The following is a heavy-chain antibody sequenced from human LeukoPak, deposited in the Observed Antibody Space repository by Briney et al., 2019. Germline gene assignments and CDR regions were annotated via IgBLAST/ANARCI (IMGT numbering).Heavy chain of an antibody. V-gene: IGHV4-61*02. J-gene: IGHJ3*01. CDR3: AREDAVSSDDAFDL. Sequence: SQTLSLTCTVSGGSINSGSYYWSWIRQPAGKGLEWIGRFSTSGGTNYNPSLKSRVTISVDTSKNQFSLKLSSVTAADTAMYYRAREDAVSSDDAFDLWGQGTMVTVS. CDR2: FSTSGGT. D-gene: IGHD6-19*01. CDR1: GGSINSGSYY.